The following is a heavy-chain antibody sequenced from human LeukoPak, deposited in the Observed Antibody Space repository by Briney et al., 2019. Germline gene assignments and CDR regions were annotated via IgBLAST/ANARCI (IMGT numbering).Heavy chain of an antibody. CDR2: IYYSGST. D-gene: IGHD2-2*01. J-gene: IGHJ4*02. V-gene: IGHV4-39*07. Sequence: SETLSLTCTVSGGSISSSSYYWGWIRQPRGKGLEWIGSIYYSGSTYYNPSLKSRVTISVDTSKNQFSLKLSSVTAADTAVYYCARGRYCSSTSCYWSFDYWGQGTLVTVSS. CDR3: ARGRYCSSTSCYWSFDY. CDR1: GGSISSSSYY.